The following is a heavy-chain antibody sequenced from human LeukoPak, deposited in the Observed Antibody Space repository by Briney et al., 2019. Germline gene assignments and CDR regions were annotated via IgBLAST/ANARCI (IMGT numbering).Heavy chain of an antibody. J-gene: IGHJ5*02. Sequence: PGGSLRLSCAASEFTFSSYHMNWVRQAPGKGLEWVSFISSSSSYIYYADSVKGRFTISRDNAKNSLHLQMNSLRVEDTTVYYCARGPLGGYNSAWFDPWAREPWSPSPQ. CDR1: EFTFSSYH. CDR3: ARGPLGGYNSAWFDP. CDR2: ISSSSSYI. D-gene: IGHD5-24*01. V-gene: IGHV3-21*01.